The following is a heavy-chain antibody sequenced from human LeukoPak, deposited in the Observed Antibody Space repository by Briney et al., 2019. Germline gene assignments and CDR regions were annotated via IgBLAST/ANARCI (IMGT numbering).Heavy chain of an antibody. CDR2: ISRDGNDK. Sequence: PGGSLRLSCAASGFTFCDYGMTWVRQAPGKGLEWVALISRDGNDKYYSDSVKGRFTISRDNSKNTLFLQMNSLRAEDTAMYYCAKQGSLPWYYYGMDVWGQGTTVTVSS. J-gene: IGHJ6*02. D-gene: IGHD2-15*01. CDR1: GFTFCDYG. CDR3: AKQGSLPWYYYGMDV. V-gene: IGHV3-30*18.